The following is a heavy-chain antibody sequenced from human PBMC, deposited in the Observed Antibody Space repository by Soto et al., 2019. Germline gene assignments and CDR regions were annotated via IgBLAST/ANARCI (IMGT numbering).Heavy chain of an antibody. CDR2: ISSSSSYI. V-gene: IGHV3-21*01. J-gene: IGHJ4*02. CDR3: ASYPYDSSGYPDDY. Sequence: VQLVESGGGLVKPGGSLRLSCAASGFTFSSYSMNWVRQAPGKGLEWVSSISSSSSYIYYADSVKGRFTISRDNAKNSLYLQMNSLRAEDTAVYYCASYPYDSSGYPDDYWGQGTLVTVSS. CDR1: GFTFSSYS. D-gene: IGHD3-22*01.